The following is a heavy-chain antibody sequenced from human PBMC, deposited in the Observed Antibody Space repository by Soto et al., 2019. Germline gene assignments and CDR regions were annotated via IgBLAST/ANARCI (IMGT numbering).Heavy chain of an antibody. CDR3: AKDILGIAAAIGY. CDR2: ISWNSGSI. D-gene: IGHD6-13*01. Sequence: DVQLVESGGGLVQPGRSLRLSCAASGFTFDDYAMHWVGQAPGKGLEWVSGISWNSGSIGYADSVKGRFTISRDNAKNSLYLQMNSLRAEDTALYYCAKDILGIAAAIGYWGQGTLVTVSS. J-gene: IGHJ1*01. CDR1: GFTFDDYA. V-gene: IGHV3-9*01.